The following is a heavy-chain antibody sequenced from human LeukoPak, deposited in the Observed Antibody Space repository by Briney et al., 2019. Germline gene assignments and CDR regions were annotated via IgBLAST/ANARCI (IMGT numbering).Heavy chain of an antibody. CDR3: ARARGYLGYCSSTSCLRDP. J-gene: IGHJ5*02. CDR1: GGTFSSYA. CDR2: IIPILGIA. Sequence: SVKVSCKASGGTFSSYAISWVRQAPGQGLEWMGRIIPILGIANYAQKFQGRVTITADKSTSTACMELSSLRSEDTAVYYCARARGYLGYCSSTSCLRDPWGQGTLVTVSS. V-gene: IGHV1-69*04. D-gene: IGHD2-2*01.